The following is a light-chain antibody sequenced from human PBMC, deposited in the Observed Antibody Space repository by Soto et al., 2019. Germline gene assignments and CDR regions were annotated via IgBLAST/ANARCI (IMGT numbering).Light chain of an antibody. Sequence: DIQMTQSPTSLYASVGDRVTITCRASQGIRNDLAWYQQKAGKAPKRLIYGASNLQSGVPSRFSGRGSGTEFTHTISSLQPEDFATYYCRQHYTYPRTFGQGTKLEI. V-gene: IGKV1-17*01. CDR1: QGIRND. J-gene: IGKJ2*01. CDR2: GAS. CDR3: RQHYTYPRT.